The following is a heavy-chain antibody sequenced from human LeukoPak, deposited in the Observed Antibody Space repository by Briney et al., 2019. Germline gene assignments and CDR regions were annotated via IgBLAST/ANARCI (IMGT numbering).Heavy chain of an antibody. CDR1: GGSISSSSYY. Sequence: SETLPLTCTVSGGSISSSSYYWGWIRQPPGKGLEWIGSIYYSGSTYYNPSLKSRVTISVDTSKNQFSLKLSSVTAADTAVYYCARQDSSSSEWGQGTLVTVSS. D-gene: IGHD6-6*01. CDR3: ARQDSSSSE. CDR2: IYYSGST. V-gene: IGHV4-39*01. J-gene: IGHJ4*02.